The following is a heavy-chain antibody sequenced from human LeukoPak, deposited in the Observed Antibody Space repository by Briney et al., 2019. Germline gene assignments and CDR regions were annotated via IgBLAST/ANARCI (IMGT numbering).Heavy chain of an antibody. V-gene: IGHV3-7*01. J-gene: IGHJ3*01. CDR1: GFTFSSYW. D-gene: IGHD3/OR15-3a*01. CDR2: IKQDGSEK. Sequence: PGGSLRLSCAASGFTFSSYWMSWVRQAPGKGLEWVANIKQDGSEKYYVDSVKGRFTISRDNAKNSLYLQMNSLRAEDTAVYYCATIQRDLWTGYYRPGAFDFWGQGTMVTVSS. CDR3: ATIQRDLWTGYYRPGAFDF.